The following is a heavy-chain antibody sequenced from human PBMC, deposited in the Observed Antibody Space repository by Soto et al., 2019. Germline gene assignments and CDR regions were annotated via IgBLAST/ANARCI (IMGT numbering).Heavy chain of an antibody. V-gene: IGHV1-69*06. CDR2: IIPIFGTA. D-gene: IGHD5-12*01. CDR3: ARDRGLIRGYSGYDTYYYYGMDV. Sequence: GASVKVSCKASGGTFSSYAISWVRQAPGQGLEWMGGIIPIFGTANYAQKFQGRVTITADKSTSTAYMELSSLRSEDTAVYYCARDRGLIRGYSGYDTYYYYGMDVWGQGTTVTVSS. CDR1: GGTFSSYA. J-gene: IGHJ6*02.